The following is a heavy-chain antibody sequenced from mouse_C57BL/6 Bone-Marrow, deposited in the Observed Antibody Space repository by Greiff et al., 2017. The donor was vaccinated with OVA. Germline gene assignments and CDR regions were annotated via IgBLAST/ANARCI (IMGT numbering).Heavy chain of an antibody. CDR1: GFTFSSYT. CDR3: ARPIYYGFAY. Sequence: EVKLMESGGGLVKPGGSLKLSCAASGFTFSSYTMSWVRQTPEKRLEWVATISGGGGNTYYPDSVKGRFTISRDNAKNTLYLQMSSLRSEDTALYYCARPIYYGFAYWGQGTLVTVSA. J-gene: IGHJ3*01. V-gene: IGHV5-9*01. D-gene: IGHD2-1*01. CDR2: ISGGGGNT.